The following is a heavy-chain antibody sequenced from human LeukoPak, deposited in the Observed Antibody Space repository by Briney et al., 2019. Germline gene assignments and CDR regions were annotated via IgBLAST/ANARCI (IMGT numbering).Heavy chain of an antibody. CDR3: ARVSPVAVAALDL. J-gene: IGHJ3*01. CDR2: TSISGSTI. V-gene: IGHV3-11*04. Sequence: GGSLRLTCAASGFTFSDYFMSWIRQAPGKGLEWVSYTSISGSTIYYPDSVKCRFTISRDDAKNSLYLQMNSLRAEDTAVYYCARVSPVAVAALDLWGQGTMVTVSS. CDR1: GFTFSDYF. D-gene: IGHD2-15*01.